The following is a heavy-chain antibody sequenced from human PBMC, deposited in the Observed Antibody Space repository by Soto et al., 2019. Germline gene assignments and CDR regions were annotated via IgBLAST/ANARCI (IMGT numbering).Heavy chain of an antibody. CDR2: ISAFNGNT. D-gene: IGHD6-19*01. J-gene: IGHJ6*03. Sequence: QDQLVQSGAEVKKPGASVTVSCQASGYSFTNYGITWVRQAPGQGLEWLGGISAFNGNTHYAQKVQGRVTMTTDASTTTAYMELRSPRSDDTAVYYCARDRGVSPPVAGNNHYYYYMDGWGKGTTVTVSS. CDR1: GYSFTNYG. V-gene: IGHV1-18*01. CDR3: ARDRGVSPPVAGNNHYYYYMDG.